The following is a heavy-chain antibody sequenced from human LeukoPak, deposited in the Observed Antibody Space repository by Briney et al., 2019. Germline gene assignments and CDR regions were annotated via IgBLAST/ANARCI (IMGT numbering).Heavy chain of an antibody. V-gene: IGHV3-23*01. J-gene: IGHJ4*02. CDR1: GFTFSSYA. CDR2: ISGSGGST. CDR3: AKAKWSSGYYFDY. Sequence: GGSLRLSCAASGFTFSSYAMSWVRQAPGKGLEWVSAISGSGGSTCYADSVKGRFTISRDNSKNTLYLQMNSLRAEDTAVYYCAKAKWSSGYYFDYWGQGTLVTVSS. D-gene: IGHD1-26*01.